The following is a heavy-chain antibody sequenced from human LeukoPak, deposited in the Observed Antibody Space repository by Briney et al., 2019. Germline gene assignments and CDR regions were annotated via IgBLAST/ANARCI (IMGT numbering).Heavy chain of an antibody. J-gene: IGHJ6*03. CDR1: GFTFSNYR. Sequence: GGSLRLSCAASGFTFSNYRMNWVRQAPGKGLEWVSSISSGSNYIYYADSVKGRFTISRDNAKNSLYLQMNSLRAEDTALYYCARLSAYYYGSYFYYYMDVWGKGTTVTVSS. CDR2: ISSGSNYI. D-gene: IGHD3-10*01. V-gene: IGHV3-21*01. CDR3: ARLSAYYYGSYFYYYMDV.